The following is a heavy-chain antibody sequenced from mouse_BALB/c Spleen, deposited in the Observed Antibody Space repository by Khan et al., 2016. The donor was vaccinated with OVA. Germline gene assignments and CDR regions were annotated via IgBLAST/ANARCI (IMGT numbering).Heavy chain of an antibody. V-gene: IGHV1-4*01. CDR1: GYTITSNT. Sequence: QVQLKQSGAELARPGASVRMSCKASGYTITSNTMHWIKQRPGQGLEWIGYINPRSGYTNYNQNFKDKATLTADKSSSTAYMQLSSLTSEDSAVYYCARRTTGYTMDSWGQGTSVTVSS. J-gene: IGHJ4*01. CDR2: INPRSGYT. D-gene: IGHD2-14*01. CDR3: ARRTTGYTMDS.